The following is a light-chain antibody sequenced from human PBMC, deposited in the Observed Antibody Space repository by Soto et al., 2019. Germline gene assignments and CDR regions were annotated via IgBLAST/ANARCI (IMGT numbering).Light chain of an antibody. V-gene: IGLV2-11*01. CDR1: SSDVGGYNY. Sequence: QSALTQPRSVSGSPGQSVTISCTGTSSDVGGYNYVSWYQQHPSKAPKLMIYDVSKRPSGVPDRFSGSKSGNTASLTISGLHAEDEADYYCCSYAGSYTLVFGGGTKLTVL. CDR3: CSYAGSYTLV. CDR2: DVS. J-gene: IGLJ2*01.